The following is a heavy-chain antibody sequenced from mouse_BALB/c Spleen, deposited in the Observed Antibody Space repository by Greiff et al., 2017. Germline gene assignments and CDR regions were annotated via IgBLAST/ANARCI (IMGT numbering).Heavy chain of an antibody. D-gene: IGHD2-4*01. CDR3: ARPIYYDYGFAY. V-gene: IGHV1-9*01. CDR1: GYTFSSYW. Sequence: VQLQQSGAELMKPGASVKISCKATGYTFSSYWIEWVKQRPGHGLEWIGEILPGSGSTNYNEKFKGKATFTADTSSNTAYMQLSSLTSEDSAVYYCARPIYYDYGFAYWGQGTLVTVSA. CDR2: ILPGSGST. J-gene: IGHJ3*01.